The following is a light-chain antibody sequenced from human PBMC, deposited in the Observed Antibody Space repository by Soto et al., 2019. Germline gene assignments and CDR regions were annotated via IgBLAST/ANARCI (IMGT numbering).Light chain of an antibody. CDR3: MQALQTPLT. Sequence: DIVMTQSPLSLPVTPGEPASISCRSSQSLLHSNGFNYLDWYLQKPGQSRQLLIFLGSNRASGVTDKFSGSGSGTDFTLTISRVEAEDVGVYYCMQALQTPLTFGGGTKVEIK. CDR1: QSLLHSNGFNY. CDR2: LGS. J-gene: IGKJ4*01. V-gene: IGKV2-28*01.